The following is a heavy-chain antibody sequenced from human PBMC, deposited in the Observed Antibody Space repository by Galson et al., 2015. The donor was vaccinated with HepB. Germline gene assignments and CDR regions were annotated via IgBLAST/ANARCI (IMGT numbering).Heavy chain of an antibody. CDR1: GFTFSDYY. Sequence: SLRLSCAASGFTFSDYYMSWVRQAPGKGLEWVSYISSSGSTIYYADSVKGRFTISRDNAKNSLYLQMNSLRAEDTAVYYCARGYPIAARPWGVDYWGQGTLVTVSP. D-gene: IGHD6-6*01. CDR2: ISSSGSTI. CDR3: ARGYPIAARPWGVDY. V-gene: IGHV3-11*01. J-gene: IGHJ4*02.